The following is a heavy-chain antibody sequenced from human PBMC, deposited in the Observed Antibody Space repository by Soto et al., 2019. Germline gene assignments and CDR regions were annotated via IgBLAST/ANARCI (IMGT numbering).Heavy chain of an antibody. Sequence: QVQVVQSGDEVKETGASVRVSCKTSGYSFTAYGISWVRQAPGQGLEWMGWISCYNGKTKYAQKVQGRVTMTTDTSTSTAYIEVRSLRSDATAIFYCSRDAPPPELRFLEWHNYDYNGMDVWGQGTTVTVSS. D-gene: IGHD3-3*01. V-gene: IGHV1-18*01. CDR1: GYSFTAYG. CDR3: SRDAPPPELRFLEWHNYDYNGMDV. J-gene: IGHJ6*02. CDR2: ISCYNGKT.